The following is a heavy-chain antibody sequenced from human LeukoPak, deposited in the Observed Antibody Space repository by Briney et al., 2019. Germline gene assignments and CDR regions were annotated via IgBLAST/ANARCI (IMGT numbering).Heavy chain of an antibody. CDR2: IYHSGST. D-gene: IGHD3-16*01. V-gene: IGHV4-38-2*01. CDR3: ARVQGGLGELYYYYFDY. CDR1: GYSISSGYY. Sequence: SETLSLTCAVSGYSISSGYYWGWIRQPPGKGLEWIGSIYHSGSTYYNPSLKSRVTISVDTSKNQFSLKLSSVTAADTAVYYCARVQGGLGELYYYYFDYWGQGTLVTVPS. J-gene: IGHJ4*02.